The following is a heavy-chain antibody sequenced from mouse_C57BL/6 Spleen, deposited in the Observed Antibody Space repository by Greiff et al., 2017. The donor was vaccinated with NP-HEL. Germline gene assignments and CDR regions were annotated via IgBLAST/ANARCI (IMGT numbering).Heavy chain of an antibody. J-gene: IGHJ3*01. CDR2: ISYSGST. Sequence: VQLKQSGPGMVKPSQSLSLTCTVTGYSITSGYDWHWIRHFPGNKLEWMGYISYSGSTNYNPSLKSRISITHDTSKNHFFLKLNAVTAEDTATYYCAKDDQRAWFAYWGQGTLVTVSA. CDR3: AKDDQRAWFAY. CDR1: GYSITSGYD. V-gene: IGHV3-1*01.